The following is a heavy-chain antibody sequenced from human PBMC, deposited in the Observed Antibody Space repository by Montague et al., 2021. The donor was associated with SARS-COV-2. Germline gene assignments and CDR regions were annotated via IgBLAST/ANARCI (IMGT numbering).Heavy chain of an antibody. Sequence: SLRLSFAASGFTFDDYGMSWVRQAPGKGLQWVSGINWNGDSTTYADSVKGRFTISRDNAKNSLYLQMNSLRAEDTALYHCARGVLYGSGSYEWFDPWGQGTLVTASS. J-gene: IGHJ5*02. CDR3: ARGVLYGSGSYEWFDP. CDR1: GFTFDDYG. CDR2: INWNGDST. D-gene: IGHD3-10*01. V-gene: IGHV3-20*02.